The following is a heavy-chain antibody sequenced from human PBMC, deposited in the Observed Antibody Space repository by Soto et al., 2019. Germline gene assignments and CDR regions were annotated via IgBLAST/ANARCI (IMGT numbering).Heavy chain of an antibody. CDR3: ARGPVRNWFDP. V-gene: IGHV1-3*01. Sequence: QVQLVQSGAEVKKPGASVKVSCKASGYTFTSYGMYWVRQAPGQRLEWMGWINAGNGDRKFSQKFQGRVTITRDTSASTAYMELSSLKSEDTAVYYCARGPVRNWFDPWGQGTQVTVSS. D-gene: IGHD3-10*01. CDR2: INAGNGDR. CDR1: GYTFTSYG. J-gene: IGHJ5*02.